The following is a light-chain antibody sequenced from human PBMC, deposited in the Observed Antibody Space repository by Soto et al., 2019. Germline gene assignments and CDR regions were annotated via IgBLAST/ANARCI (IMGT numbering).Light chain of an antibody. CDR2: EVS. CDR1: SSDIGAYNY. V-gene: IGLV2-14*01. Sequence: QSALTQPASVSGSPGQSITISCTGSSSDIGAYNYVSWFQQYPGKAPKLIISEVSNRPSGVSNRFSGYKSGTAASLTISGLQTEDEADYFCFSFTTDWTHVFGTGTKLTVL. J-gene: IGLJ1*01. CDR3: FSFTTDWTHV.